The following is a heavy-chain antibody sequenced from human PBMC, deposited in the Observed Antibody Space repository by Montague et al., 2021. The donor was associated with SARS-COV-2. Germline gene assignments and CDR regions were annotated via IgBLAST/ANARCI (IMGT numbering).Heavy chain of an antibody. CDR3: ARGRRIAAGGTSYYGLDV. CDR1: GGSISSYY. CDR2: IYIRETA. V-gene: IGHV4-4*07. J-gene: IGHJ6*02. D-gene: IGHD6-13*01. Sequence: SETLSFTCTVPGGSISSYYWSWIRQPAGKGLEWIGRIYIRETATYNPSLTSRVIMSADTSKNQISLKLSSVTAADTAVYYCARGRRIAAGGTSYYGLDVWGQGTTVTVSS.